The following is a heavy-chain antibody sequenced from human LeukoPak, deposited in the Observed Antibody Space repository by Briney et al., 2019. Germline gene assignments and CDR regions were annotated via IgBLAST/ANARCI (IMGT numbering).Heavy chain of an antibody. V-gene: IGHV3-23*01. Sequence: SCKASGFTFSSYAMSWVRQAPGKGLEWVSAISSSGGSTYYADSVKGRFTISRDNSKNTLYQQMNSLRAEDTAIYYCAKDRTVGASYWYFDLWGRGTLVTVSS. J-gene: IGHJ2*01. CDR2: ISSSGGST. CDR3: AKDRTVGASYWYFDL. CDR1: GFTFSSYA. D-gene: IGHD1-26*01.